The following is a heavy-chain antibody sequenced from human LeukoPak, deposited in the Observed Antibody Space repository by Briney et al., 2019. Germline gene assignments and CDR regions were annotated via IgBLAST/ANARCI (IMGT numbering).Heavy chain of an antibody. D-gene: IGHD6-13*01. CDR3: TTWTYSSSWHGVDY. Sequence: GGSLRLSCAASGFTFSSYSMNWVRQAPGKGLEWVSYISSSSSTIYYADSVKGRFTISRDNAKNSLYLQMNSLKTEDTAVYYCTTWTYSSSWHGVDYWGQGTLVTVSS. V-gene: IGHV3-48*04. J-gene: IGHJ4*02. CDR1: GFTFSSYS. CDR2: ISSSSSTI.